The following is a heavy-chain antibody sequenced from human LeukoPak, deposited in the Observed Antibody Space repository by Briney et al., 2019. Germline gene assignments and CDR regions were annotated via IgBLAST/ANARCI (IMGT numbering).Heavy chain of an antibody. J-gene: IGHJ4*02. CDR1: GRSLSTYY. V-gene: IGHV4-59*01. D-gene: IGHD3-3*01. CDR2: IYYSGST. CDR3: ARGGVPGGFYGSFDY. Sequence: SETLSLTCTVSGRSLSTYYWSWMRQPRGRGLEWIGYIYYSGSTNHNPSLQSRVTISVDTSKNQFSLKLNSVTAADTAVYYCARGGVPGGFYGSFDYWGQGTLVSVSS.